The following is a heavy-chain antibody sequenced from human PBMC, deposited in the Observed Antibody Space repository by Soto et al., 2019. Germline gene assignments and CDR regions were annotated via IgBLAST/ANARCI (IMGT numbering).Heavy chain of an antibody. CDR3: ARDSGYSYGPLDY. J-gene: IGHJ4*02. Sequence: PGGSLRLSCAASGFTFSSYTMYWVRQAPGKGLEWVAVISYDGSNKYYADSVKGRFTISRDNSKNSLYLQMNSLRAEDTAVYYCARDSGYSYGPLDYWGQGTLVIGSS. CDR2: ISYDGSNK. V-gene: IGHV3-30-3*01. D-gene: IGHD5-18*01. CDR1: GFTFSSYT.